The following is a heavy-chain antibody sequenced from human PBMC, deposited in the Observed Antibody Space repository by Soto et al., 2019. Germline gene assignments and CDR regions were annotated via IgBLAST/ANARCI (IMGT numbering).Heavy chain of an antibody. D-gene: IGHD4-4*01. V-gene: IGHV4-34*01. CDR1: GGSFSGDY. J-gene: IGHJ6*02. Sequence: SETLYLTCAVYGGSFSGDYWSWIRQPPGKGLEWIGEIKHSGSTNYNPSLTSRVTISVDASKSQFSLKLSSVTAADAAVYYCARQAVSTGYYYYYGLDVWGQGTTVS. CDR2: IKHSGST. CDR3: ARQAVSTGYYYYYGLDV.